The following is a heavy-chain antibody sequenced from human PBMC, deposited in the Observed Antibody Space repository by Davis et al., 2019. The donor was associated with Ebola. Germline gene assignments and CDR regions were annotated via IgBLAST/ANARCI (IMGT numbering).Heavy chain of an antibody. V-gene: IGHV3-23*01. CDR1: GFTFSSYA. CDR2: ISGSGGST. Sequence: GESLKISCAASGFTFSSYAMSWVRQAPGKGLEWVSAISGSGGSTYYADSVKGRFTISRDNSKNTLYLQMNSLTVEDTAVYYCAKPPPYNRNSADSGYYYYGMDVWGQGTTVTVS. D-gene: IGHD1-14*01. CDR3: AKPPPYNRNSADSGYYYYGMDV. J-gene: IGHJ6*02.